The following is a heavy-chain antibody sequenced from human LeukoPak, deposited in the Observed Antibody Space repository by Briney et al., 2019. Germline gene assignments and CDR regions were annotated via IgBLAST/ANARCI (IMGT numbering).Heavy chain of an antibody. CDR3: VRTGGSYSGYFDY. Sequence: PSETLSLTCTVSGGSVSSGSYYWSWIRQPPGKGLEWIGYIYYSGSTNYNPSLKSRVTISVDTSKNQFSLKLSSVTAADTAVYYCVRTGGSYSGYFDYWGQGTLVIVSS. J-gene: IGHJ4*02. V-gene: IGHV4-61*01. CDR2: IYYSGST. CDR1: GGSVSSGSYY. D-gene: IGHD1-26*01.